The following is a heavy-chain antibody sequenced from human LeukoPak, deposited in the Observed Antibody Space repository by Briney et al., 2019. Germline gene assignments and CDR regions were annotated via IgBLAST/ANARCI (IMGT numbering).Heavy chain of an antibody. V-gene: IGHV3-7*01. D-gene: IGHD3-22*01. CDR3: ARGVDYYDSSGTIDY. CDR2: IKQDGSEK. Sequence: QSGGSLRLSCAASGFTFSSYWMSWVRQAPGKGLEWVANIKQDGSEKYYVDSVKGRFTISRDNAKNSLYLQMNSLRAEDTAVYYCARGVDYYDSSGTIDYWGQGTLVTVSS. J-gene: IGHJ4*02. CDR1: GFTFSSYW.